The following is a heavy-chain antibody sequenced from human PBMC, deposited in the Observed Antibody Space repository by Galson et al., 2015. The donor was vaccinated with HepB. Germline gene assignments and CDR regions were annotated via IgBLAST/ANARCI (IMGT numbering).Heavy chain of an antibody. Sequence: SLRLSCAASGFTFGDYAMSWFRQAPGKGLEWVGFIRSKAYGGTTEYAASVKGRFTISRDDSKSIAYLQMNSLKTEDTAVYYCTSYYAFWSGHHLGFDYWGQGTLVTVSS. J-gene: IGHJ4*02. V-gene: IGHV3-49*03. CDR1: GFTFGDYA. CDR2: IRSKAYGGTT. D-gene: IGHD3-3*01. CDR3: TSYYAFWSGHHLGFDY.